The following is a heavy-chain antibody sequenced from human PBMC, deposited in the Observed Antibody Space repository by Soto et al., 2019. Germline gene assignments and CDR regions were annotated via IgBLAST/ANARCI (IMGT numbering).Heavy chain of an antibody. CDR1: GGSISSGGYY. CDR3: ARGGVVRQWLVRGNWFDP. CDR2: IYYSGST. Sequence: QVQLQESGPGLVKPSQTLSLTCTVSGGSISSGGYYWSWIRQHPGKGLEWIGYIYYSGSTYYNPSTKSQVTISVYTSKNQVPLKLRSVSAADTAVYYCARGGVVRQWLVRGNWFDPWGQGTLVTVSS. D-gene: IGHD6-19*01. J-gene: IGHJ5*02. V-gene: IGHV4-31*01.